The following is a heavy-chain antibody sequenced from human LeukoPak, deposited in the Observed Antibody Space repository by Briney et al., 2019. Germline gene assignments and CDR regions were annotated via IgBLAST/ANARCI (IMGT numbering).Heavy chain of an antibody. CDR2: ISYDGSNK. CDR1: GFTFSIYG. J-gene: IGHJ2*01. D-gene: IGHD5-24*01. V-gene: IGHV3-30*18. CDR3: AKAATHHSLDWYFDL. Sequence: GGSLRLSCAASGFTFSIYGMHWVRQAPGRGLEWVAAISYDGSNKYYADSVKGRFTISRDTSNSTLYLQMNSLRSEDTAVYYCAKAATHHSLDWYFDLWGRGTLVTVSS.